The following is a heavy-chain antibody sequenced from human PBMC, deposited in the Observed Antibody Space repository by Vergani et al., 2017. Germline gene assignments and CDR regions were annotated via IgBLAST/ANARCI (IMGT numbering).Heavy chain of an antibody. CDR1: GYSISSGYY. D-gene: IGHD3-10*01. Sequence: QVQLQESGPGLGKPSEPLSLTCAVSGYSISSGYYWGWIRQPPGKGLEWIGSIYHSGSTYYNPSLKSRVTISVDTSKNQFSLKLSSVTAADTAVYYCASITSSGSYFWFDPWGQGTLVTVSS. CDR2: IYHSGST. CDR3: ASITSSGSYFWFDP. V-gene: IGHV4-38-2*01. J-gene: IGHJ5*02.